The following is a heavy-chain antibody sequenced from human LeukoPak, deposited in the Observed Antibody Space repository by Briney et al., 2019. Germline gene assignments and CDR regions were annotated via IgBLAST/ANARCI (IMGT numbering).Heavy chain of an antibody. CDR1: GFTFSSYW. J-gene: IGHJ3*02. CDR2: INGDGSST. V-gene: IGHV3-74*01. Sequence: PGGSLRLSCAASGFTFSSYWMHWVRQAPGEGLVWVSRINGDGSSTSYADYVEGRFSISRDIAKNTLYLQMNSLRAEDTAVYYCARDRETYYDILTGYYTLGDAFDIWGQGTMVTVSS. CDR3: ARDRETYYDILTGYYTLGDAFDI. D-gene: IGHD3-9*01.